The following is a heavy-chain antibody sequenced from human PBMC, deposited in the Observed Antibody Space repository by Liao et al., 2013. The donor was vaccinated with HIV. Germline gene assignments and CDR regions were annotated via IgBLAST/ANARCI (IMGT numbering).Heavy chain of an antibody. CDR3: ARSPGWFDP. Sequence: QVQLQESGPGLVKPSETLSLTCTVSGGSISSYYWSWIRQPPGKGLEWIGYIYYSGSTYYNPSLKSRVTISVDTSKNQFSLKLSSVTAADTAVYYCARSPGWFDPWGQGTLVTVSS. J-gene: IGHJ5*02. CDR2: IYYSGST. V-gene: IGHV4-59*08. CDR1: GGSISSYY.